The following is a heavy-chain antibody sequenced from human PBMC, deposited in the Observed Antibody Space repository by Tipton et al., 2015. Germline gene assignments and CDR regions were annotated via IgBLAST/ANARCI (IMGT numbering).Heavy chain of an antibody. CDR2: ISHSGST. CDR1: GYSISSGYY. V-gene: IGHV4-38-2*02. CDR3: ARDLEHGMDV. Sequence: TLSLTCTVSGYSISSGYYWGWIRQPPGKGLEWIGAISHSGSTYYNPSLRSRVTISRDTSKNQFSLKMSSVTAADTAVYFCARDLEHGMDVWGQGTTVTVS. J-gene: IGHJ6*02.